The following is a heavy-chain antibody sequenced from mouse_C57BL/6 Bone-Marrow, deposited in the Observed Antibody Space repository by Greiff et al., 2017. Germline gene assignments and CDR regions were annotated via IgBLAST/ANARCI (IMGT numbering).Heavy chain of an antibody. D-gene: IGHD2-4*01. CDR3: ARGTYYDYDGSLDLAMDY. CDR1: GYAFSSSW. Sequence: QVQLQQSGPELVKPGASVKISCKASGYAFSSSWMNWVKQIPGKGLEWIGRIYPGDGDTNYNGKFKGKATLTADKSSSTAYMQLSSLTSEDSAVYFCARGTYYDYDGSLDLAMDYWGQGTSVTVSS. CDR2: IYPGDGDT. V-gene: IGHV1-82*01. J-gene: IGHJ4*01.